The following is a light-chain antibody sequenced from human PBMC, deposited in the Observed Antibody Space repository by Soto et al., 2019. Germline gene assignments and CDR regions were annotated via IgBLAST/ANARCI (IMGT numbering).Light chain of an antibody. Sequence: QPVLTQPPSVSEAPRQRVTISCSGSSSNIGNNAVNWYQQLPGKAPKLLIYYDDLLPSGVSDRFSGSKSGTSASLAISGLQSEDEADYYCAAWDDSLPFGGGTKLTVL. V-gene: IGLV1-36*01. CDR1: SSNIGNNA. CDR3: AAWDDSLP. CDR2: YDD. J-gene: IGLJ2*01.